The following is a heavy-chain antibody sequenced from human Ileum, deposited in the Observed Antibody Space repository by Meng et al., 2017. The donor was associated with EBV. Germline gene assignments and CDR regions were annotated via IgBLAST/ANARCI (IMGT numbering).Heavy chain of an antibody. CDR3: ASSDYYRSDY. J-gene: IGHJ4*02. CDR1: GGSISRSDW. CDR2: TSHSGST. V-gene: IGHV4-4*02. Sequence: QVQLRESGPGLVKPSATLSLTCAVSGGSISRSDWWSWVRQPPGKGLEWIGETSHSGSTNYSPSLKSRVTISLDKSKNQLSLKLNSVTAADTAVYYCASSDYYRSDYWGQGTLVTVSS. D-gene: IGHD3-22*01.